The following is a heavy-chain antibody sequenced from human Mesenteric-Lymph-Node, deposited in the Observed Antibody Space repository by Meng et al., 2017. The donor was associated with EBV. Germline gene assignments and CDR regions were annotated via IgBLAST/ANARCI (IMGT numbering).Heavy chain of an antibody. CDR1: GYSFTSYG. V-gene: IGHV1-18*01. Sequence: VQLVQSGAEVKKPGASVKVSCKASGYSFTSYGISWVRQAAGQGLEWMGWTSGYNGNTNYAQKFQGRVTMTTDTSTSTAYMELRSLRSDDTAVYYCAREGRVPAAMGFDPWGQGTLVTVSS. CDR2: TSGYNGNT. CDR3: AREGRVPAAMGFDP. J-gene: IGHJ5*02. D-gene: IGHD2-2*01.